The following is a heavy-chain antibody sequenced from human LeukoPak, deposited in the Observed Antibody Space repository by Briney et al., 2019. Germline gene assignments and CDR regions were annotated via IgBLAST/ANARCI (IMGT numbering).Heavy chain of an antibody. CDR2: ISSNGGST. CDR3: ARDGGSPDYYDSSGYCDY. J-gene: IGHJ4*02. Sequence: PGGSLRLSCAASGFTFSSYAMHWVRQAPRKALEYVSAISSNGGSTYYANSVKGRFTISRDDSKNTLYLQMGSLRAEDMAVYYCARDGGSPDYYDSSGYCDYWGQGTLVTVSS. D-gene: IGHD3-22*01. CDR1: GFTFSSYA. V-gene: IGHV3-64*01.